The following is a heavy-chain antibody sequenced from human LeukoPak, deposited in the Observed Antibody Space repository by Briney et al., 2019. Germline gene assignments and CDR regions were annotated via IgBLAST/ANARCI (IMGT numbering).Heavy chain of an antibody. V-gene: IGHV4-34*01. D-gene: IGHD3-10*01. CDR1: GGSLSGYY. J-gene: IGHJ5*02. CDR2: INHSGST. Sequence: SETLSVTCAVYGGSLSGYYWSWIRQPPGKGLEWIGEINHSGSTNYNPSLKSRVTISVDTSKNQFSLKLSSVTAADTAVYYCARGRTYYYGSGSYSPWGQGTLVTVSS. CDR3: ARGRTYYYGSGSYSP.